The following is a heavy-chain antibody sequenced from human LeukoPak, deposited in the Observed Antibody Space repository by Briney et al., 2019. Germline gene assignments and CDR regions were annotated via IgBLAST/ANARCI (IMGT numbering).Heavy chain of an antibody. D-gene: IGHD3-10*01. CDR1: GFSCSIFD. Sequence: GGSLRLSCAASGFSCSIFDINWVRQAPGKGLEWVSGIGGSGTTTYYADSVKGRFTISRDNSKNTVFRQLSSLSAEDTALYYWARGRGGSGNYYFDYWGQGTLVIASS. J-gene: IGHJ4*02. CDR3: ARGRGGSGNYYFDY. V-gene: IGHV3-23*01. CDR2: IGGSGTTT.